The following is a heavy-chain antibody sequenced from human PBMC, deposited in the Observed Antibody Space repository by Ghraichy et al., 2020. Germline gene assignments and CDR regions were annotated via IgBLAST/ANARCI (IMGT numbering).Heavy chain of an antibody. CDR2: ISSSSTTI. Sequence: GGSLRLSCAASGFTFSNYNMNWVRQAPGKGLECVSYISSSSTTIYYGDSVKGRFTISRDNAKNSLYLQMNSLRDEDTAVYYCARSGYCSSTNCPRFGFDILGQRTMVTVSS. CDR1: GFTFSNYN. J-gene: IGHJ3*02. V-gene: IGHV3-48*02. CDR3: ARSGYCSSTNCPRFGFDI. D-gene: IGHD2-2*01.